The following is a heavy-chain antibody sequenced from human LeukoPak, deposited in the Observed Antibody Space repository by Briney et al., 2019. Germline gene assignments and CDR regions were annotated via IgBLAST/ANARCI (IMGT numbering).Heavy chain of an antibody. CDR3: AKFLSYYYDSSGYYYDC. CDR2: ISGSGGST. D-gene: IGHD3-22*01. V-gene: IGHV3-23*01. Sequence: GGSLRLSCAASGFTFSSYAMSWVRQAPGKGLEWVSAISGSGGSTYYADSVKGRFTISRDNSKNTLYLQMNSLRAEDTAVYYCAKFLSYYYDSSGYYYDCWGQGTLVTVSS. J-gene: IGHJ4*02. CDR1: GFTFSSYA.